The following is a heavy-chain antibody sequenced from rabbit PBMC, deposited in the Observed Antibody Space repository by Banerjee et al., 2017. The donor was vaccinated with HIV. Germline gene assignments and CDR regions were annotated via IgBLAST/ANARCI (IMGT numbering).Heavy chain of an antibody. D-gene: IGHD2-1*01. CDR3: AREEDTMTMVFNL. Sequence: QSLEESGGDLVKPGASLTLTCTASGFSFSSSYYMCWVRQAPGKGLEWIACIYAGSSGSTYYASWAKGRFTISKTSSTTVTLQMTSLTAADTATYFCAREEDTMTMVFNLWGPGTLVTDS. CDR1: GFSFSSSYY. CDR2: IYAGSSGST. V-gene: IGHV1S40*01. J-gene: IGHJ4*01.